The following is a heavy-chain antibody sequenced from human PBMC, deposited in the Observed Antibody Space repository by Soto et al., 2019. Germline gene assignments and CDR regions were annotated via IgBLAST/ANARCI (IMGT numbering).Heavy chain of an antibody. Sequence: SETLSLTCTVSGGSISSSSYYWGWIRQPPGKGLEWIGSIYYSGSTYYNPSLKSRVTISVDTSKNQFSLKLSSVTAADTAVYYCARQSYYYDSSGYFPAPVWFDPWGQGTLVTVSS. CDR3: ARQSYYYDSSGYFPAPVWFDP. CDR2: IYYSGST. D-gene: IGHD3-22*01. CDR1: GGSISSSSYY. J-gene: IGHJ5*02. V-gene: IGHV4-39*01.